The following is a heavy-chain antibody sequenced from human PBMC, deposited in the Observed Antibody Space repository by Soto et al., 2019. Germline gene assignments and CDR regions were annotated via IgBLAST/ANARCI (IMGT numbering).Heavy chain of an antibody. CDR1: GFTFSNST. J-gene: IGHJ4*02. Sequence: GGSLRLSCAASGFTFSNSTMNWVRQAAGKGLEWVACITISGSFIYYADSMKGRFTISRDDAKKSLYLQMNSLRAEDTAVYYCARVPAASDRTAFYYVSKFFYFDYWGRGTQVTVSS. D-gene: IGHD3-22*01. CDR2: ITISGSFI. V-gene: IGHV3-21*01. CDR3: ARVPAASDRTAFYYVSKFFYFDY.